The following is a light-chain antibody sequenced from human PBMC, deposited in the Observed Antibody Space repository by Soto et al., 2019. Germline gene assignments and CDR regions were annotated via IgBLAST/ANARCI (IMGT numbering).Light chain of an antibody. V-gene: IGKV1-39*01. CDR2: AAS. CDR1: QSISSY. J-gene: IGKJ2*01. CDR3: QQSYSTPPYT. Sequence: DIQMTQSPSSLSASVGDRVTITCRASQSISSYLNWYQQKPGKAPKLLIYAASSLRSGVSSRFSGSGSGTDFTLTISSLQPEDFATYYCQQSYSTPPYTFGQGTKLESK.